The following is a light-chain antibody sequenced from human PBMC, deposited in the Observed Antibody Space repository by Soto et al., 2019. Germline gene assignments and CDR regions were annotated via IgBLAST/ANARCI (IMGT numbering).Light chain of an antibody. CDR3: QYRGFWPPGAT. CDR1: QSINNC. Sequence: EIVLTQSPVTLSLSPGERATLSCRASQSINNCFAWYQQKPGQPPRLLIYDASNRATAIPVSFSGSGSGTDITLTISSLEPEDSAVSYCQYRGFWPPGATFGGGTKVEIK. CDR2: DAS. J-gene: IGKJ4*02. V-gene: IGKV3-11*01.